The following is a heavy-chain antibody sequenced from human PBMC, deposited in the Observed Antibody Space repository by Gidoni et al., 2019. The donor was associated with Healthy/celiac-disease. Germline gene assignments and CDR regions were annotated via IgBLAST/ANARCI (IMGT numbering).Heavy chain of an antibody. J-gene: IGHJ5*02. D-gene: IGHD2-2*02. CDR3: AREVVVVVVPAAIGWFDP. CDR2: IIPIFGTA. CDR1: GGTFSSYA. V-gene: IGHV1-69*14. Sequence: QVQLVQSGAEVKKPGSSAKVSCQASGGTFSSYAISGVRQAPGQGLEWMGGIIPIFGTANYAQKVQGRVTITADKSTSTAYMELSSLRSEDTAVYYCAREVVVVVVPAAIGWFDPWGQGTLVTVSS.